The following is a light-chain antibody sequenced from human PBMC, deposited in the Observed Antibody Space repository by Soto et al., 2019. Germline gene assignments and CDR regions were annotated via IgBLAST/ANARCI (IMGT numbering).Light chain of an antibody. CDR3: QQYNNWPRT. CDR1: QSISSW. V-gene: IGKV1-5*01. Sequence: IHMTHSPTALSASTGSRCTITFRSSQSISSWLAWYQQKPGKAPKLLIYDASSLESGVPSRFSGSGSGTEFTLTISSLQSEDFAVYYCQQYNNWPRTFGQGTKVDIK. CDR2: DAS. J-gene: IGKJ1*01.